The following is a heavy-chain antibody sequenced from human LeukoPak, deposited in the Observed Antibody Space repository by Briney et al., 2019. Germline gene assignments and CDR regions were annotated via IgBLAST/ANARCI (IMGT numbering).Heavy chain of an antibody. CDR3: ARDGYGSGTYPGYYFDN. V-gene: IGHV3-33*01. J-gene: IGHJ4*02. CDR1: GFTFSRYD. CDR2: IWYDGSNE. Sequence: GGSLRLSCAASGFTFSRYDMHWVRQAPGKGLEWVAVIWYDGSNEYYADSVKGRFTISRDNSKNTLYLQMNGLRAEDTAVYYCARDGYGSGTYPGYYFDNWGQGTLVTVSS. D-gene: IGHD3-10*01.